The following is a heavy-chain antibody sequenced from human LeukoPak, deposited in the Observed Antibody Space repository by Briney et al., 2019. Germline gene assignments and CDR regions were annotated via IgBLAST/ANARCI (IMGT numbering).Heavy chain of an antibody. D-gene: IGHD6-19*01. J-gene: IGHJ4*02. Sequence: GGSLRLSCAASGFTFSSSAMPWVRQAPDKGLEWVAVISYDGSNKYYADSVKGRFTISRDNSKNTLYLQMNSLRADDTAVYYCARDRDSSGWYEGFDYWGQATLVTVSS. CDR1: GFTFSSSA. CDR2: ISYDGSNK. CDR3: ARDRDSSGWYEGFDY. V-gene: IGHV3-30-3*01.